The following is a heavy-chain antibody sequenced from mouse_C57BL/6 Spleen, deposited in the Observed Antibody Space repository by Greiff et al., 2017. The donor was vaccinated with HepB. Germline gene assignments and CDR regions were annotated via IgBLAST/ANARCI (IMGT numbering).Heavy chain of an antibody. Sequence: QVQLQQSGAELVKPGASVKLSCKASGYTFTSYWMQWVKQRPGQGLEWIGEIDPSDSYTNYNQKFKGKATLTVDTSSSTAYMQLSSLTSEDSAVYYCARSHYSNYWYFDVWGTRTTVTVSS. V-gene: IGHV1-50*01. CDR2: IDPSDSYT. J-gene: IGHJ1*03. CDR1: GYTFTSYW. D-gene: IGHD2-5*01. CDR3: ARSHYSNYWYFDV.